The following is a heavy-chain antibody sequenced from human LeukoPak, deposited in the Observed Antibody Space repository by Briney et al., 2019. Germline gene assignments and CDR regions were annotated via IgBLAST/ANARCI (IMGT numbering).Heavy chain of an antibody. V-gene: IGHV1-18*01. CDR2: ISAYNGNT. J-gene: IGHJ3*02. CDR3: ARPLDCSGGSCYSHDAFDI. CDR1: GYTFTSYG. Sequence: GASVKVSCKASGYTFTSYGISWVRQAPGQGLEWMGWISAYNGNTKYAQKFQGRVTMTRDMSTSTVYMELSSLRSEDTAVYYCARPLDCSGGSCYSHDAFDIWGQGTMVTVSS. D-gene: IGHD2-15*01.